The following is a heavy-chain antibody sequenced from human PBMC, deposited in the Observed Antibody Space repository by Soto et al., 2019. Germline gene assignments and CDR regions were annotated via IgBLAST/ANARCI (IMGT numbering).Heavy chain of an antibody. V-gene: IGHV4-30-2*01. Sequence: PSETLSLTCAVSGGSISSGGYSWSWIRQPPGKGLEWIGYIYHSGSTYYNPSLRSRVTIAVDRSKNQFSLQLSPVTAADTAVYYCATGVAAAGTRWFDPWGQGTLVTVSS. CDR1: GGSISSGGYS. CDR2: IYHSGST. J-gene: IGHJ5*02. D-gene: IGHD6-13*01. CDR3: ATGVAAAGTRWFDP.